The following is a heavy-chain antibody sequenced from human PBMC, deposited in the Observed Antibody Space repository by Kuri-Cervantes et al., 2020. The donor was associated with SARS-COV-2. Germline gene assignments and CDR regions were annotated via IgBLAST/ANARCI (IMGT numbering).Heavy chain of an antibody. V-gene: IGHV3-47*02. D-gene: IGHD3-16*01. J-gene: IGHJ6*03. CDR1: GFAFSSYV. CDR2: IGTGGDT. CDR3: ARGAANYYYMDV. Sequence: GESLKISCAASGFAFSSYVLHWVRRAPGKGPEWVSAIGTGGDTYYADSVMGRFTISRDNSKNTVSLHMNSLRAEDTAMYYCARGAANYYYMDVWGKGTTVTVSS.